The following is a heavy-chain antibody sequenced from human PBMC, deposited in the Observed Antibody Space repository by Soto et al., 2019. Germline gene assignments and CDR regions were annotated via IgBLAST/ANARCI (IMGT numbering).Heavy chain of an antibody. V-gene: IGHV1-2*02. CDR3: ASSKDYYDSSGYYYGAFDI. J-gene: IGHJ3*02. D-gene: IGHD3-22*01. Sequence: ASVKVSCKASGYTFTGYYMHWVRQAPGQGLEWMGWINPNSGGTNYAQKFQGRVIMTRDTSISTAYMELSRLRSDDTAVYYCASSKDYYDSSGYYYGAFDIWGQGTMVTVSS. CDR2: INPNSGGT. CDR1: GYTFTGYY.